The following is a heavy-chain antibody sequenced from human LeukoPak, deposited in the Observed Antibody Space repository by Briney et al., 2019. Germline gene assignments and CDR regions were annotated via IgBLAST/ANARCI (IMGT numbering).Heavy chain of an antibody. V-gene: IGHV3-30-3*01. J-gene: IGHJ4*02. CDR2: ISHDGTTK. Sequence: GSLRLSCAASGFTFSSYAMHWVRQAPGKGPEWVTVISHDGTTKYYADSVKGRFTISRDNSKNTLYLQMSSLRVEDTAMYYCARDPIMGARDYFDHWGQGTLVTVSS. CDR1: GFTFSSYA. CDR3: ARDPIMGARDYFDH.